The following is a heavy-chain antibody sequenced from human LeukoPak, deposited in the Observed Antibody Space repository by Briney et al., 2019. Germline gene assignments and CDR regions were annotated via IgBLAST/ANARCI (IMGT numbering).Heavy chain of an antibody. CDR1: GFTFDDYA. CDR2: ISWNSGSI. Sequence: GGSLRLSCAASGFTFDDYAMHWVRQAPGKGLEWVSGISWNSGSIGYADSVKGRFTISRDNAKNSLYLQMNSLRAEDTALYYCAKVSPESRSYYYDSSGYYFDYWGQGTLVTVSS. J-gene: IGHJ4*02. V-gene: IGHV3-9*01. CDR3: AKVSPESRSYYYDSSGYYFDY. D-gene: IGHD3-22*01.